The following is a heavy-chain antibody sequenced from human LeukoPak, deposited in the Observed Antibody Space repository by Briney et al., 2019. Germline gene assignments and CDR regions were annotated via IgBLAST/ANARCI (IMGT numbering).Heavy chain of an antibody. CDR1: GFTFSSYA. V-gene: IGHV3-21*01. J-gene: IGHJ4*02. D-gene: IGHD2-2*01. CDR2: ISSSSSYI. CDR3: ARDPGYCSSTSCYGFDY. Sequence: GGSLRLSCAASGFTFSSYAMSWVRQAPGKGLEWVSSISSSSSYIYYADSVKGRFTISRDNAKNSLYLQMNSLRAEDTAVYYCARDPGYCSSTSCYGFDYWGQGTLVTVSS.